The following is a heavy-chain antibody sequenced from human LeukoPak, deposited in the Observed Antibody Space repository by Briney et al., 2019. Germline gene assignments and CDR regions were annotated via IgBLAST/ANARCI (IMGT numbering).Heavy chain of an antibody. CDR3: ARVAAATTNPRFDS. CDR2: IYYSGST. CDR1: GGSISSYY. V-gene: IGHV4-59*12. Sequence: PSETLSLTCTVSGGSISSYYWSWIRQPPGKGLEWIGYIYYSGSTNYNPSLKSRVTISVDTSKKQFSLGLNSVTAADTAIYYCARVAAATTNPRFDSWGQGTLVTVSS. J-gene: IGHJ4*02. D-gene: IGHD5-24*01.